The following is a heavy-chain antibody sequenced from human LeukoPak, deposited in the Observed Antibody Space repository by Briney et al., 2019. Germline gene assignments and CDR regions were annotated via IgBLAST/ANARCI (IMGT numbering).Heavy chain of an antibody. V-gene: IGHV5-51*01. CDR2: IYPGDSAT. D-gene: IGHD3-16*01. CDR1: GYSFTAYW. J-gene: IGHJ4*02. CDR3: ARPAAGLGGFDY. Sequence: GESLKISCRGSGYSFTAYWIAWVRHMPGKGLEWMATIYPGDSATTYSPSFQSQVTISADKSITTAYLQWSSLKASDTAMYYCARPAAGLGGFDYWGQGTLVTVSS.